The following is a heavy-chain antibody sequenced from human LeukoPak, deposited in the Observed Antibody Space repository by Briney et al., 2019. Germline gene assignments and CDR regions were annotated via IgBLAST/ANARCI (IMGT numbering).Heavy chain of an antibody. Sequence: TGGSLRLSCAASGFTFSSYWMNWARQAPGKGLEWVSAISGSGGSTYYADSVKGRFTISRDNSKNTLYLQMNSLRAEDTAVYYCAKGPILYDSSGYYYDAYFQHWGQGTLVTVSS. CDR1: GFTFSSYW. V-gene: IGHV3-23*01. J-gene: IGHJ1*01. D-gene: IGHD3-22*01. CDR3: AKGPILYDSSGYYYDAYFQH. CDR2: ISGSGGST.